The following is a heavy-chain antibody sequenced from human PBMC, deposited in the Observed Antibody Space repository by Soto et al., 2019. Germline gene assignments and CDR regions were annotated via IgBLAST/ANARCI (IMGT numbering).Heavy chain of an antibody. D-gene: IGHD4-17*01. CDR1: GGSISSYY. CDR3: ARAQDGDTI. V-gene: IGHV4-59*01. CDR2: IYYSGST. J-gene: IGHJ3*02. Sequence: PSETLSLTCTVSGGSISSYYWSWIRQPPGKGLEWIGYIYYSGSTNYNPSLKSRVTISVDTSKNQFSLKLSSVTAADTAVYYCARAQDGDTIWGQGTMVTVSS.